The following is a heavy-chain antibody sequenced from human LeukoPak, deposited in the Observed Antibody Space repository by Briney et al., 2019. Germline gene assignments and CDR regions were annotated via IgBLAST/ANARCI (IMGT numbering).Heavy chain of an antibody. CDR2: MNPNSGNT. Sequence: GSSVNVSCKPSVYTFTSYDINWVRQATGQGLEWMGWMNPNSGNTGYAQKFQGRVTMARNTSLSTAYMELSSLRSEDTAVYYCARGGVNYYGSGSYYNARFFNWFDPWGQGTLVTVSS. CDR3: ARGGVNYYGSGSYYNARFFNWFDP. CDR1: VYTFTSYD. J-gene: IGHJ5*02. V-gene: IGHV1-8*01. D-gene: IGHD3-10*01.